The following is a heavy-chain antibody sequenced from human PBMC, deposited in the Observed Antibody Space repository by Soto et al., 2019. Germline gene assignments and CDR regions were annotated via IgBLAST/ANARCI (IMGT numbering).Heavy chain of an antibody. V-gene: IGHV3-53*01. CDR1: GFTVKNYQ. CDR2: IYSGGVT. CDR3: ARDPSTTGYFDVDV. Sequence: PGGSLRLSCAASGFTVKNYQMNWVRQAPGKGLEWVSVIYSGGVTYYPDSVKGRFTTIRDTSKNTVYLQMNSLRADDTAMYYCARDPSTTGYFDVDVWGQGTMVTVSS. J-gene: IGHJ6*02.